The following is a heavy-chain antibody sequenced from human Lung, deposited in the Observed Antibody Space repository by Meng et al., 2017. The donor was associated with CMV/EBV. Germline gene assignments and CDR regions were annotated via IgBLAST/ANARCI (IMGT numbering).Heavy chain of an antibody. CDR2: INNNGDNT. Sequence: EXXRIPRAAPGFILRGYVMTWVRQAPGKGLEWVAAINNNGDNTYYADSVKDRFTISRDNSKNNLYLQMNSLRSEDTAKYYCAKEIICTGCSCYSCGFRFYYGLDVWXKGTXVTVSS. J-gene: IGHJ6*04. D-gene: IGHD2-15*01. V-gene: IGHV3-23*01. CDR1: GFILRGYV. CDR3: AKEIICTGCSCYSCGFRFYYGLDV.